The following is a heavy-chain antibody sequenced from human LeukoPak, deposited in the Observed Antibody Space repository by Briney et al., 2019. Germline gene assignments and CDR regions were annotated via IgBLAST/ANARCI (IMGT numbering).Heavy chain of an antibody. CDR1: GFTFSSYG. J-gene: IGHJ4*02. CDR3: AKDLTFRGYLTGFDY. D-gene: IGHD3-22*01. V-gene: IGHV3-30*02. CDR2: IRYDGSNK. Sequence: GGSLRLSCAASGFTFSSYGMHWVRQAPGKGLEWVAFIRYDGSNKYYADSVKGRFTISRDNSKNTLYLQMNSLRAEDTAVYYCAKDLTFRGYLTGFDYWGQGTLVTVSS.